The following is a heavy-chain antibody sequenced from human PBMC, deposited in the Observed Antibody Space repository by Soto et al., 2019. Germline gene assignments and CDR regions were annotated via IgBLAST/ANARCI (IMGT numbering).Heavy chain of an antibody. CDR1: GFTLSSSS. CDR3: VRGGAFKIDY. V-gene: IGHV3-48*02. J-gene: IGHJ4*02. D-gene: IGHD3-16*01. Sequence: EVQLVESGGRLVQPGGSLRLSCAASGFTLSSSSMNWARQAPGKGLEWVSYISSSSSTIYYADSVKGRFTISRDNAKNSLYLQMNSLRDEDTAVYYCVRGGAFKIDYWGQGTLVTVSS. CDR2: ISSSSSTI.